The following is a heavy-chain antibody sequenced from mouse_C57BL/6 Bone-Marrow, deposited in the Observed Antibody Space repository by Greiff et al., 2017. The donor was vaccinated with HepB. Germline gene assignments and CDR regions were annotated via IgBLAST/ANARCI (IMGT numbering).Heavy chain of an antibody. CDR3: ARRITTVVATEYFDV. CDR1: GYTFTDYY. D-gene: IGHD1-1*01. CDR2: INPNNGGT. Sequence: EVMLVESGPELVKPGASVKISCKASGYTFTDYYMNWVKQSHGKSLEWIGDINPNNGGTSYNQKFKGKATLTVDKSSSTAYMELRSLTSEDSAVYYCARRITTVVATEYFDVWGTGTTVTVSS. V-gene: IGHV1-26*01. J-gene: IGHJ1*03.